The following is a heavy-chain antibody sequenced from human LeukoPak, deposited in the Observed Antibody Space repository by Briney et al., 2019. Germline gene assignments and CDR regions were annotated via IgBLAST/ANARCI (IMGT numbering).Heavy chain of an antibody. Sequence: GGSLRLSCAASGFTFSGYWMHWVRQAPGKGLEWVAVISYDGRNKHYPDSVKGRFTISRDISADTLWLQMDSLRTEDTAVYYCAKGPLRGTAAAIDYWGQGTLVTVSS. CDR3: AKGPLRGTAAAIDY. CDR2: ISYDGRNK. CDR1: GFTFSGYW. V-gene: IGHV3-30*18. J-gene: IGHJ4*02. D-gene: IGHD2-2*01.